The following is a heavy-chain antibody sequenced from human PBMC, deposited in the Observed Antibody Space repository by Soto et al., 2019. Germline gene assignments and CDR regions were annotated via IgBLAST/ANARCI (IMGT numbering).Heavy chain of an antibody. CDR1: GDSISSADYF. J-gene: IGHJ4*02. CDR2: IFHSGTT. V-gene: IGHV4-30-4*01. Sequence: KSSETLSLTCSVSGDSISSADYFWTWIRQSPGKGLEWMGYIFHSGTTYYNPSLKGRLLISIENSKNQFSLRLTSVTAADSAVYFCAREPYLAKARTDFWGQGTLVTVSS. CDR3: AREPYLAKARTDF.